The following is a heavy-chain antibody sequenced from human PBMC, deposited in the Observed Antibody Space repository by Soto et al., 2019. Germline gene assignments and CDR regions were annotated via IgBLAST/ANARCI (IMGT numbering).Heavy chain of an antibody. CDR3: ASLNGGRFLDKGDY. CDR1: NGSFMGYY. J-gene: IGHJ4*02. D-gene: IGHD3-3*01. V-gene: IGHV4-34*01. Sequence: QVQLHQWGAGLLKPSETLSLTCGVYNGSFMGYYWTWVRQPPGKGLEWIGEINHFGSPNYNPSLKSRVAISIDTSKQQFSLSLRSLTAADTAVYYCASLNGGRFLDKGDYWGQGILFTVSS. CDR2: INHFGSP.